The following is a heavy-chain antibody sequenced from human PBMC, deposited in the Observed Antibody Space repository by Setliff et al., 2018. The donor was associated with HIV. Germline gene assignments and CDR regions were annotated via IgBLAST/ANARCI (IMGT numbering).Heavy chain of an antibody. J-gene: IGHJ4*02. D-gene: IGHD6-13*01. CDR2: INTNTGKP. Sequence: ASVKVSCKASGYTFRSYGINWVRQAPGQGLEWMGWINTNTGKPTYAQGFAGRYVFSLDTSVSTAYLQINSLKAEDTATYYCARVGSSWSTFDYWSQGALVTVSS. V-gene: IGHV7-4-1*02. CDR3: ARVGSSWSTFDY. CDR1: GYTFRSYG.